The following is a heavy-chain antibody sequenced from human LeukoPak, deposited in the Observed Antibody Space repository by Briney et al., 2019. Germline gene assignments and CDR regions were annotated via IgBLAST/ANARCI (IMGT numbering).Heavy chain of an antibody. CDR1: GFTFSNYA. CDR3: VRGTIAAAGIDY. J-gene: IGHJ4*02. CDR2: ISDGGGNT. Sequence: GGSLRLSCAASGFTFSNYAMSWVRQAPGKGLEWVSTISDGGGNTYYADSVKGRFTISRDNAKNTLFLQMDSLRAEDTAVYYCVRGTIAAAGIDYWGQGTLVTVSS. D-gene: IGHD6-13*01. V-gene: IGHV3-23*01.